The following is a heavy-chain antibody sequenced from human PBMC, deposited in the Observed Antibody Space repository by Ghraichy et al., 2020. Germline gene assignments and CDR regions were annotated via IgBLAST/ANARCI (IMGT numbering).Heavy chain of an antibody. CDR1: GFTFSSYA. CDR3: VKDVYAGYYDILTGQAFDY. Sequence: GGSLRLSCSASGFTFSSYAMHWVRQAPGKGLEYVSAISSNGGSTYYADSVKGRFTISRDNSKNTLYLQMSSLRAEDTAVYYCVKDVYAGYYDILTGQAFDYWGQGTLVTVSS. D-gene: IGHD3-9*01. J-gene: IGHJ4*02. V-gene: IGHV3-64D*06. CDR2: ISSNGGST.